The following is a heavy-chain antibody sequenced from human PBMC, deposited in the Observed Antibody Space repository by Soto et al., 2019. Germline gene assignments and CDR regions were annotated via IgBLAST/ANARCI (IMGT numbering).Heavy chain of an antibody. CDR2: IRSKANSYAT. J-gene: IGHJ6*02. V-gene: IGHV3-73*01. D-gene: IGHD6-6*01. Sequence: PGGSLRLSCAASGFTFSGSAMHWVRQASGKGLEWVGRIRSKANSYATAYAASVKGRFTISRDDSKNTAYLQMNSLKTEDTAVYYCTRLKPHSSSSYYYYFYGMDVWGQGTTVTVSS. CDR1: GFTFSGSA. CDR3: TRLKPHSSSSYYYYFYGMDV.